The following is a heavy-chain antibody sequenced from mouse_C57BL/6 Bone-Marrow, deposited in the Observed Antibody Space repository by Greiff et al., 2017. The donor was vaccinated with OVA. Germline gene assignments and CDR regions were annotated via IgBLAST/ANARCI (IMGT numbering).Heavy chain of an antibody. V-gene: IGHV1-59*01. D-gene: IGHD1-1*01. J-gene: IGHJ3*01. CDR3: ARGRYYYGSSWFAY. CDR2: IDPSDSYT. CDR1: GYTFTSYW. Sequence: VQLKQPGAELVRPGTSVKLSCKASGYTFTSYWMHWVKQRPGQGLEWIGVIDPSDSYTNYNQKFKGKATLTVDTSSSTAYMQLSSLTSEDSAVYYCARGRYYYGSSWFAYWGQGTLVTVSA.